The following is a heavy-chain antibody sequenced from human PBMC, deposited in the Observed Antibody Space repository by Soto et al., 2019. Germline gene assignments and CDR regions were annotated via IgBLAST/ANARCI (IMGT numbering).Heavy chain of an antibody. J-gene: IGHJ3*02. CDR3: ARDPIYGVNSGAFDI. Sequence: SVKVSCKASGGTFSSYAISWVRQAPGQGLEWMGGIIPIFGTANYAQKIQGRDTITADKSTSTAYMELSSLRSEDTAVYYCARDPIYGVNSGAFDIWGQGTRVT. V-gene: IGHV1-69*06. CDR2: IIPIFGTA. CDR1: GGTFSSYA. D-gene: IGHD4-17*01.